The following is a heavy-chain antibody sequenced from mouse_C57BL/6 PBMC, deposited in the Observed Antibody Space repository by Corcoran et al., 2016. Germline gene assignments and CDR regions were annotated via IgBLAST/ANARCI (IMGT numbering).Heavy chain of an antibody. Sequence: EVQLQQSGPELVKPGASVKIPCNASGYTFTDYNMDWVKQSHGKSLEWIGDINPNNGGTIYNQKFKGKATLTVDKSSSTAYMELRSLTSEDTAVYYCARSSYYYGSSDWFAYWGQGTLVTVSA. D-gene: IGHD1-1*01. V-gene: IGHV1-18*01. CDR2: INPNNGGT. J-gene: IGHJ3*01. CDR1: GYTFTDYN. CDR3: ARSSYYYGSSDWFAY.